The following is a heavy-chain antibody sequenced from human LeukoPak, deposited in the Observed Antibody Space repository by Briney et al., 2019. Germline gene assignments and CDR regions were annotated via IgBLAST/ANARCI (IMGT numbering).Heavy chain of an antibody. D-gene: IGHD3-22*01. CDR1: GFTFSSYE. J-gene: IGHJ4*02. Sequence: GGSLRLSCAASGFTFSSYEMNWVRQAPGKGLEWVSYISSSGSTIYYADSVKGGFTISRDNSKNTLYLQMGSLRAEDMAVYYCARGGYYYDSSGYSHWGQGTLVTVSS. V-gene: IGHV3-48*03. CDR3: ARGGYYYDSSGYSH. CDR2: ISSSGSTI.